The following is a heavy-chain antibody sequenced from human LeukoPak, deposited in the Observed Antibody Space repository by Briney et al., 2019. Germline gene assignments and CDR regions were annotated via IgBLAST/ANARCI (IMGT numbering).Heavy chain of an antibody. CDR3: ARDSRLSSGSGNFFY. J-gene: IGHJ4*02. CDR1: GFTFSSYS. CDR2: ISSSSSTI. Sequence: GGSLRLSCAASGFTFSSYSMNWVRQAPGKGLEGVSYISSSSSTIYYADSVKGRFTISRDNAKNSLYLQMNSLRAEDTAVYYCARDSRLSSGSGNFFYWGQGTLVTVSS. V-gene: IGHV3-48*01. D-gene: IGHD3-10*01.